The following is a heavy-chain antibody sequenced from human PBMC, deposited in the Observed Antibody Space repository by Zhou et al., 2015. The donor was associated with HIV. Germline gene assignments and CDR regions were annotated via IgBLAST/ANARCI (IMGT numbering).Heavy chain of an antibody. J-gene: IGHJ2*01. Sequence: QVQLVQSGAEVKKPGSSVKVSCKASGGTFSSYAISWVRQAPGQGLEWMGGIIPIFGTANYAQKFQGRVTITADESTSTAYMELSSLRSDDTAVYYCARDRGAARPEWRYFDLWGRGTLVTVSS. CDR1: GGTFSSYA. CDR2: IIPIFGTA. V-gene: IGHV1-69*01. D-gene: IGHD6-6*01. CDR3: ARDRGAARPEWRYFDL.